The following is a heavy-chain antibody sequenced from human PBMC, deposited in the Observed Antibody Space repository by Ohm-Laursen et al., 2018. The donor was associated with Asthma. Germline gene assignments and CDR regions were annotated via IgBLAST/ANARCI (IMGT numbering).Heavy chain of an antibody. V-gene: IGHV3-9*01. Sequence: SLRLSCAASGFTFRSYAMHWVRQAPGKGLEWVSGISWNSGSIGYADSVKGRFTISRDNAKNSLYLQMNSLRAEDTALYYCAKGSSNDYDILTGYRYWGQGTLVTVSS. J-gene: IGHJ4*02. CDR1: GFTFRSYA. CDR2: ISWNSGSI. D-gene: IGHD3-9*01. CDR3: AKGSSNDYDILTGYRY.